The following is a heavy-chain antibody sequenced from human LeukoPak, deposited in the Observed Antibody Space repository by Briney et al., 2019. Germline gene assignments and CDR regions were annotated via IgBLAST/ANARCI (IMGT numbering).Heavy chain of an antibody. CDR2: ISWDSSSM. CDR3: ARGITRGGNTFDY. Sequence: GGSLRLSCAASGFTFDDYAIHWVRQAPGKGLEWVSGISWDSSSMGYADSVNGRFTISRDNAKNSLYLQMNSLRAEDTAVYYCARGITRGGNTFDYWGQGTLVTVSS. J-gene: IGHJ4*02. CDR1: GFTFDDYA. D-gene: IGHD4-23*01. V-gene: IGHV3-9*01.